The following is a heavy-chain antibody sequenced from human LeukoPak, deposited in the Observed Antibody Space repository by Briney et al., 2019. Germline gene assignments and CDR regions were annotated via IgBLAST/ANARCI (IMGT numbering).Heavy chain of an antibody. V-gene: IGHV1-18*01. CDR1: GYTFTSYG. D-gene: IGHD6-13*01. CDR3: ARYPYSSSWYTIGYFQH. J-gene: IGHJ1*01. CDR2: ISAYNGNT. Sequence: ASVKVSCKASGYTFTSYGISWVRQAPGQGLEWMGWISAYNGNTNYAQKFQGRVTMTRDTSISTAYMELSRLRSDDTAVYYCARYPYSSSWYTIGYFQHWGQGTLVTVSS.